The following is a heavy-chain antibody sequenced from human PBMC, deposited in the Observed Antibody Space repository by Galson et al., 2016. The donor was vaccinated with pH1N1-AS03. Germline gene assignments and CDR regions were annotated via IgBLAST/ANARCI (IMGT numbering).Heavy chain of an antibody. CDR2: IWSEEGNK. CDR1: GFAFNDYA. Sequence: SLRLSCAASGFAFNDYAMTWVRQPPGKGLEWLAIIWSEEGNKYYADSVKGRFTISRDNSRNTLFLQMNSLTADDTAIYYCVRDGDSSTWPLDFWGQGTLVTVSS. CDR3: VRDGDSSTWPLDF. D-gene: IGHD2-2*01. J-gene: IGHJ4*02. V-gene: IGHV3-33*08.